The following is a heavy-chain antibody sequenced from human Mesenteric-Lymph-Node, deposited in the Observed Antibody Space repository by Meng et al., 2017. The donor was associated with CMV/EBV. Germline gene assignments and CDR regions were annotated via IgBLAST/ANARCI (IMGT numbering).Heavy chain of an antibody. V-gene: IGHV2-5*02. Sequence: QITLKASGPTLVKPTQTLTLTCTFSGFSLSTSGVGVGWTRQPPGKALEWLALIYWDDDKRYSPSLKSRLTITKDTSKNQVVLTMTNMDPVDTATYYCAHSSGIAAAGPFYFDYWGQGTLVTVSS. D-gene: IGHD6-13*01. J-gene: IGHJ4*02. CDR3: AHSSGIAAAGPFYFDY. CDR1: GFSLSTSGVG. CDR2: IYWDDDK.